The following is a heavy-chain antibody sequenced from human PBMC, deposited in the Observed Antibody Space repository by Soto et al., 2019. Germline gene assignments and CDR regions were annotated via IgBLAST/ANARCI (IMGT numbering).Heavy chain of an antibody. J-gene: IGHJ4*02. CDR1: GFTFSSYA. CDR2: ISGSGGST. V-gene: IGHV3-23*01. CDR3: AKDRPDKYDFWSGYIPFDY. D-gene: IGHD3-3*01. Sequence: GGSLRLSCAASGFTFSSYAMSWVRQAPGKGLEWVSAISGSGGSTYYADSVKGRFTISRDNSKNTLYLQMNSLRAEDTAVYYCAKDRPDKYDFWSGYIPFDYWGQGTLVTVSS.